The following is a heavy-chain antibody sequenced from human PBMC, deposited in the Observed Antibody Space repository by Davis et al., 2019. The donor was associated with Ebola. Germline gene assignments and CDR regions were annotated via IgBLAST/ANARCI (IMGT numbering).Heavy chain of an antibody. D-gene: IGHD2-21*01. CDR2: IIPIFGTA. Sequence: SVKVSCKASGGTFSSYAISWVRQAPGQGLEWMGGIIPIFGTANYAQKFQGRVTMTRDTSTSTVYMELSSLRSEDTAVYYCARDFRRIGGIVGYWGQGTLVTVSS. CDR1: GGTFSSYA. J-gene: IGHJ4*02. V-gene: IGHV1-69*05. CDR3: ARDFRRIGGIVGY.